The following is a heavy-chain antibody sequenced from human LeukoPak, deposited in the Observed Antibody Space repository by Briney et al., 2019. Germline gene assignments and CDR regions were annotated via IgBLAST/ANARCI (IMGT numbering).Heavy chain of an antibody. CDR3: ARVYTSGWSNWFGP. CDR1: GYTFSIYW. J-gene: IGHJ5*02. V-gene: IGHV5-51*01. Sequence: GESLKISCKDSGYTFSIYWIAWVRQMPGKGLEWMGSIYPGDSDTRYSPSFQGQVTISADKSNTAYLQWSSLKASDTAMYYCARVYTSGWSNWFGPWGQGTLVTVSS. D-gene: IGHD6-19*01. CDR2: IYPGDSDT.